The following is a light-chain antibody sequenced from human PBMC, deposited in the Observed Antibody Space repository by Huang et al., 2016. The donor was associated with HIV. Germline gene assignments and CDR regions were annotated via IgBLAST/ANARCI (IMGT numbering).Light chain of an antibody. Sequence: EIVLTQSPATLSLSPGERATLSCRASEGISTYLAWYQHKPGQAPRLLIYDASNRAAGIPARFSGSGSGTDFTLTISSLEPEDFAVYYCQQRAKDFGGGTKVEIK. CDR1: EGISTY. CDR3: QQRAKD. CDR2: DAS. J-gene: IGKJ4*01. V-gene: IGKV3-11*01.